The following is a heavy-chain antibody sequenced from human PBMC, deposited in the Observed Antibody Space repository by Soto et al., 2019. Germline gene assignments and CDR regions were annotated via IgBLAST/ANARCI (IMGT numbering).Heavy chain of an antibody. Sequence: PSETLSLTCTVSGGSISSSSYYWGWIRQPPGKGLEWIGSIYYSGSTYYNPSLKSRVTISVDTSKNQFSLKLSSVTAADTAVYYCARLRITMIVVVITTFDYWGQGTLVTVAS. D-gene: IGHD3-22*01. CDR3: ARLRITMIVVVITTFDY. CDR1: GGSISSSSYY. J-gene: IGHJ4*02. V-gene: IGHV4-39*01. CDR2: IYYSGST.